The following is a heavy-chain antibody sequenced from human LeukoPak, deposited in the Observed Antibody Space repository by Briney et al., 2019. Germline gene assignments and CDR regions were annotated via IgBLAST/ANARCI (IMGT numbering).Heavy chain of an antibody. J-gene: IGHJ4*02. D-gene: IGHD6-19*01. CDR2: ISSSSYI. Sequence: PGGSLRLSCAASGFTFSSYSMSWVRQAPGKGLEWVSSISSSSYIYYADSVKGRFTISRDNAKNSLYLQMNSLRAEDTAVYYCAKSSITYSSGWYYFDYWGQGTLVTVSS. V-gene: IGHV3-21*01. CDR1: GFTFSSYS. CDR3: AKSSITYSSGWYYFDY.